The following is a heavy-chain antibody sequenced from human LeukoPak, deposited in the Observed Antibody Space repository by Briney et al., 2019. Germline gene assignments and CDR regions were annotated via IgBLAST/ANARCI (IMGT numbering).Heavy chain of an antibody. D-gene: IGHD6-19*01. CDR2: ISWNSGSI. CDR3: ARLVNTFYYFDY. CDR1: GFGFDAYA. Sequence: GGSLRLSCAASGFGFDAYAMHWVRQAPGKGLEWVSGISWNSGSIGYADSVKGRFTISRDNAKNSLYLQMNSLRAEDTALYYCARLVNTFYYFDYWGQGTLVTVSS. V-gene: IGHV3-9*01. J-gene: IGHJ4*02.